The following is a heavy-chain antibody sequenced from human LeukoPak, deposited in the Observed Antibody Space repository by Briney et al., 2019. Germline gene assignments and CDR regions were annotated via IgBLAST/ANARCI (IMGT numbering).Heavy chain of an antibody. D-gene: IGHD3-16*02. J-gene: IGHJ4*02. V-gene: IGHV1-69*13. CDR2: IIPIFGTA. CDR1: GGTFSSYA. CDR3: ARAIRPHGGLRLGELSLPFDY. Sequence: GASVKVSCKASGGTFSSYAISWGRQAPGQGLEWMGGIIPIFGTANYAQKFQGRVTITADEYTSTAYMELSSLRSEDTAVYYCARAIRPHGGLRLGELSLPFDYWGQGTLVTVSS.